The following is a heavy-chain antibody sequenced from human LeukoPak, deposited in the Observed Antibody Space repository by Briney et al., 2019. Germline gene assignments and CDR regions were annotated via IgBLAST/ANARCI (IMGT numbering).Heavy chain of an antibody. CDR1: GSTFSNYA. CDR2: VSGRDDST. CDR3: AKWGDYDILTGYYDSDY. V-gene: IGHV3-23*01. D-gene: IGHD3-9*01. Sequence: GASLRLSCAASGSTFSNYAMSWVRQAPGKGLEWVSAVSGRDDSTYYADSVKGRFTISRDNSKNTLYLQMNSLRAEDTAVYYCAKWGDYDILTGYYDSDYWGQGTLVTVSS. J-gene: IGHJ4*02.